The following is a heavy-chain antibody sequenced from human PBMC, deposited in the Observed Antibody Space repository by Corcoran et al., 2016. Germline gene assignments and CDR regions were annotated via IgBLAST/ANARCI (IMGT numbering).Heavy chain of an antibody. CDR3: ASLKRYYDSSGYYYESPYAFDI. Sequence: EVQLVQSGAEVKKPGESLKISCKGSGYSFTSYWIGWVRQMPGKGLEWMGIIYPGDSDTRYSPSFQGQVTISADKSISTAYLQWSSLKASDTAMYYCASLKRYYDSSGYYYESPYAFDIWGQGTMVTVSS. V-gene: IGHV5-51*01. CDR1: GYSFTSYW. J-gene: IGHJ3*02. CDR2: IYPGDSDT. D-gene: IGHD3-22*01.